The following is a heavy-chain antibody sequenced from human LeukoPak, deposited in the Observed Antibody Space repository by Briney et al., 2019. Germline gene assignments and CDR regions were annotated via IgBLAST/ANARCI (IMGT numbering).Heavy chain of an antibody. CDR1: GFTFSSYS. Sequence: GGSLRLSCAASGFTFSSYSMNWVRQAPEKGLEWVSYISSSSSTIYYADSVKGRFTISRDNAKNSLYLQMNSLRDEDTAVYYCARDGGPCSGGSCYPPYYYGMDVWGQGTTVTVSS. CDR3: ARDGGPCSGGSCYPPYYYGMDV. CDR2: ISSSSSTI. J-gene: IGHJ6*02. V-gene: IGHV3-48*02. D-gene: IGHD2-15*01.